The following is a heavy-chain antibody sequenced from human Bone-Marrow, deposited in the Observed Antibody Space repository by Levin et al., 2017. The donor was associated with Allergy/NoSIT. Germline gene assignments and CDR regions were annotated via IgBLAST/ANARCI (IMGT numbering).Heavy chain of an antibody. CDR2: TSGNGDGT. J-gene: IGHJ5*02. CDR3: AIIRPEEGRGGGS. D-gene: IGHD6-25*01. Sequence: GGSLRLSCAGSGFTFSSYIINWVRQAPGKGLEWVSGTSGNGDGTFYADSVKGRFTISRDNSRNTLYLQMNALRVEDTAQYCCAIIRPEEGRGGGSWGQGTLVTVPS. CDR1: GFTFSSYI. V-gene: IGHV3-23*01.